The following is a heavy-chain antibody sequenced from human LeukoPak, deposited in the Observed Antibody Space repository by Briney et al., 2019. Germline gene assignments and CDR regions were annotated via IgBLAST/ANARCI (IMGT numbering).Heavy chain of an antibody. D-gene: IGHD6-13*01. CDR1: GYTFTSYD. Sequence: ASVKVFCKASGYTFTSYDINWVRQATGQGLEWMGWMNPNSGNTGYAQKFQGRVTMTRNTSISTAYMELSSLRSEDTAVYYCARDVYSSSGSIDYWGQGTLVTVSS. J-gene: IGHJ4*02. V-gene: IGHV1-8*01. CDR2: MNPNSGNT. CDR3: ARDVYSSSGSIDY.